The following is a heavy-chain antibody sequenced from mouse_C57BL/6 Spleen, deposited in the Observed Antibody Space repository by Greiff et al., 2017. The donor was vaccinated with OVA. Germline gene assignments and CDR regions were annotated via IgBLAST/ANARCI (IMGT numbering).Heavy chain of an antibody. CDR2: IYPGNSDT. V-gene: IGHV1-5*01. Sequence: EVKLVESGPVLARPGASVKMSCKTSGYTFTSYWMHWVKQRPGQGLEWIGAIYPGNSDTSYNQKFKGKAKLTAVTSASTAYMELSSLTNEDSAVYYCTRCMVTTPYYFDYWGQGTTLTVSS. CDR3: TRCMVTTPYYFDY. J-gene: IGHJ2*01. D-gene: IGHD2-2*01. CDR1: GYTFTSYW.